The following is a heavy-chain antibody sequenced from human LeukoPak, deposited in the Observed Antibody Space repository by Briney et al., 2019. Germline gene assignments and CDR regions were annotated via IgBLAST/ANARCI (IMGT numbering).Heavy chain of an antibody. CDR1: GFTFSSYA. Sequence: GGSLRLSCAASGFTFSSYAMHWVRQAPGKGLEWVAVISYDGSNKYYADSVKGRFTISRDNSKNTLYLQMNSLRAEDTAVYYCAKDARGKNSYYDFWSGYYYYYYYGMDVWGQGTTVTVSS. CDR2: ISYDGSNK. CDR3: AKDARGKNSYYDFWSGYYYYYYYGMDV. V-gene: IGHV3-30-3*01. D-gene: IGHD3-3*01. J-gene: IGHJ6*02.